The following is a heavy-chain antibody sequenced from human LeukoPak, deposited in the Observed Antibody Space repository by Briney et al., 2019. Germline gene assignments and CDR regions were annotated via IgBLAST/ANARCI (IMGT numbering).Heavy chain of an antibody. D-gene: IGHD3-22*01. CDR1: GFTFSSYA. CDR2: ISGSGGST. Sequence: GGSLRLSCAASGFTFSSYAMSWVRQAPGKGLEWVSAISGSGGSTYYADSVKGRFTISRDNSKNTLYLQMNSLRAEDTAVYYCARSYYYDSSGYYYAEYFQHWGQGTLVTVSS. J-gene: IGHJ1*01. V-gene: IGHV3-23*01. CDR3: ARSYYYDSSGYYYAEYFQH.